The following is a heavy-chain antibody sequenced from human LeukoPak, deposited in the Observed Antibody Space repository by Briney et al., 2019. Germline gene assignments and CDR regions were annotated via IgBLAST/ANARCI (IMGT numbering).Heavy chain of an antibody. J-gene: IGHJ3*02. D-gene: IGHD6-13*01. V-gene: IGHV1-18*01. CDR2: ISAYNGNT. Sequence: ASVKVSCKASGYTFTSYGISWVRQAPGQGLEWMGWISAYNGNTNYAQKLQGRVTMTTDTSTSTAYMELRSLRSDDTAVYYCARGHRGSWYKGDAFDIWGQGTMVTVSS. CDR1: GYTFTSYG. CDR3: ARGHRGSWYKGDAFDI.